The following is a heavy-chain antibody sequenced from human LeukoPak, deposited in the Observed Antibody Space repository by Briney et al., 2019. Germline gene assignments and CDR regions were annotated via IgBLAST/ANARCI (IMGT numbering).Heavy chain of an antibody. D-gene: IGHD2-21*02. CDR3: ARAEYCGGDCYPYYYYYYYMDV. Sequence: SVKVSCKASGYTFTSYGISWVRQAPGQGLEWMGGIIPIFGTANYAQKFQGRVTITRNTSISTAYMELSSLRSEDTAVYYCARAEYCGGDCYPYYYYYYYMDVWGKGTTVTVSS. J-gene: IGHJ6*03. CDR2: IIPIFGTA. V-gene: IGHV1-69*05. CDR1: GYTFTSYG.